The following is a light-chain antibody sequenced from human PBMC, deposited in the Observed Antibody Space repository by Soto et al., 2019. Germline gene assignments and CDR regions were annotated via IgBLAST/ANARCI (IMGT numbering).Light chain of an antibody. V-gene: IGLV2-14*01. Sequence: QSALTQPASVSGSPGQSITISCTGTSSDVGGYNYVSWYQQHPGKAPKLMIYDVSNRPSGVSNRFSGSKSGNTASLTISGLQAEDEADYYRRSYTSSSTPYVFGTGTKLTVL. J-gene: IGLJ1*01. CDR2: DVS. CDR1: SSDVGGYNY. CDR3: RSYTSSSTPYV.